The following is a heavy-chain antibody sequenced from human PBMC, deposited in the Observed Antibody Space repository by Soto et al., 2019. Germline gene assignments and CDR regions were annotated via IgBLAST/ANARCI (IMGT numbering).Heavy chain of an antibody. Sequence: SETLSLTCAVYGGFLSESYWTWIRQPPGKGLEWIGEINHVGGTNYNPSLRSRVTMSVDTSQNQFSLRLISVTAADTAMYFCVRIRYQLPSSVLWLDPWGQGTPVTVSS. V-gene: IGHV4-34*01. CDR1: GGFLSESY. D-gene: IGHD3-16*01. CDR3: VRIRYQLPSSVLWLDP. J-gene: IGHJ5*02. CDR2: INHVGGT.